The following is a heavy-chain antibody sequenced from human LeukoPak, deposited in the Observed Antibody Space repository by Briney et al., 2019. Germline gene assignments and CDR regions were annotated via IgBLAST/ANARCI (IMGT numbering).Heavy chain of an antibody. Sequence: SVKVSCKASGGIFSSYAISWVRQAPGHGLEWMGGSIPNFVTANYAQKFQGRVTITAAESTSTAYMELRSLSTDATAGHSSVKVTRFYGSGPFYYLDYWGQGTLVTVSS. J-gene: IGHJ4*02. CDR1: GGIFSSYA. CDR2: SIPNFVTA. V-gene: IGHV1-69*13. D-gene: IGHD3-10*01. CDR3: VKVTRFYGSGPFYYLDY.